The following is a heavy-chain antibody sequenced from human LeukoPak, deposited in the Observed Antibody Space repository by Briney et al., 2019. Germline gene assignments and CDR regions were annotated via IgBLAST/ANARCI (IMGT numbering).Heavy chain of an antibody. CDR1: GFTFSIYA. CDR2: ISKSGDHT. J-gene: IGHJ6*02. CDR3: ATSWGPDTSAFRWGRDGMDV. V-gene: IGHV3-23*01. Sequence: GGSLRLSCAASGFTFSIYAMSWVRQAPGKGLEWVSAISKSGDHTYYAASAKGRFTIYRDNSKNTQYLQMNSLRAEDTAVYYCATSWGPDTSAFRWGRDGMDVWGQGTTVIVS. D-gene: IGHD3-16*01.